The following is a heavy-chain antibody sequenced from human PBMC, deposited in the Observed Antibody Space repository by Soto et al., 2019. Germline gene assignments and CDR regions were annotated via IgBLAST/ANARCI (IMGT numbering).Heavy chain of an antibody. D-gene: IGHD1-26*01. CDR3: ARDLAKGGGSAGFDY. J-gene: IGHJ4*02. CDR2: INPKSGGT. V-gene: IGHV1-2*02. CDR1: GYTFTVYY. Sequence: ASVKVSCKASGYTFTVYYMHWVRQAPGQGLEWMGWINPKSGGTMYPQKFQGRVTMTWDTSISAAYMALTRLRSDDTAVYYCARDLAKGGGSAGFDYWGQGTLVTVSS.